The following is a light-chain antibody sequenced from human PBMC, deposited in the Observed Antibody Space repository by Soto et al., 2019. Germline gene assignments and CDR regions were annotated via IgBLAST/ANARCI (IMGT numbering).Light chain of an antibody. J-gene: IGLJ1*01. V-gene: IGLV2-8*01. CDR1: SSDVGGYNY. CDR2: EVS. Sequence: QSALTQPPSASGSPGQSVTISCTGTSSDVGGYNYVSWYQQHPGKAPKLMIYEVSKRPSGVPDRFSGSKSGNTASLTVSGLQAEDEADYYCSSYAGSTSCVFGTGT. CDR3: SSYAGSTSCV.